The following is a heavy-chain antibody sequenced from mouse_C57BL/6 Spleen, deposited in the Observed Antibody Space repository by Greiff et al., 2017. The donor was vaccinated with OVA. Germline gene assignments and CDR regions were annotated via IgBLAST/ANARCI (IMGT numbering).Heavy chain of an antibody. J-gene: IGHJ3*01. Sequence: QVQLKESGPGLVQPSQSLSITCTVSGFSLTSYGVHWVRQPPGKGLEWLGVIWSGGSTDYNAAFISRLSISKDNSKSQVFFKMNSLQADDTAIYYCATYYGSSYGFAYWGQGTLVTVSA. CDR2: IWSGGST. D-gene: IGHD1-1*01. CDR1: GFSLTSYG. CDR3: ATYYGSSYGFAY. V-gene: IGHV2-4*01.